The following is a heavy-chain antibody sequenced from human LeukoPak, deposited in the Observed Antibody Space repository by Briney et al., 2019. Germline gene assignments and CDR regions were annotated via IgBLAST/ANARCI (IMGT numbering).Heavy chain of an antibody. V-gene: IGHV3-9*01. J-gene: IGHJ4*02. CDR1: GFTFDDYA. Sequence: PGGSLRLSCAASGFTFDDYAMHWVRQAPGKGLEWVSGISWNSGSIGYADSVKGRFTISRDNAKNSLYLQMNSLRAEDTALYYCAKDILVIAVAGTGFDCWGQGTLVTVSS. CDR3: AKDILVIAVAGTGFDC. D-gene: IGHD6-19*01. CDR2: ISWNSGSI.